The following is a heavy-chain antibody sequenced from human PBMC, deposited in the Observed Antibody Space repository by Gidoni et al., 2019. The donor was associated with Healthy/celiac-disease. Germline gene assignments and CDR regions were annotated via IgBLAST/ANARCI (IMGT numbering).Heavy chain of an antibody. CDR2: INHSGST. Sequence: QVQLQQWGAGLLKPSETLSLTCAVYGGSFSGYYWSWIRQPPGKGLEWIGEINHSGSTNYNPSLKSRFTISVDTSKNQFSLKLSSVTAADTAVYYCARLPDGYGYSGGGYWGQGTLVTVSS. CDR3: ARLPDGYGYSGGGY. J-gene: IGHJ4*02. V-gene: IGHV4-34*01. D-gene: IGHD5-18*01. CDR1: GGSFSGYY.